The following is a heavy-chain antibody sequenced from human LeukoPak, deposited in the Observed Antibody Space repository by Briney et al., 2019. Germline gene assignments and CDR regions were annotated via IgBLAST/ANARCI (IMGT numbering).Heavy chain of an antibody. J-gene: IGHJ4*02. Sequence: SETLSLTCTVSGGSISSYYWSWIRQPPGKGLEWIGYIYYSGSTNYNPSLKSRVTISVDTSKSQFSLKLSSVTAADTAVYYCARQLVGATYLDYWGRGTLVTVSS. V-gene: IGHV4-59*08. D-gene: IGHD1-26*01. CDR3: ARQLVGATYLDY. CDR1: GGSISSYY. CDR2: IYYSGST.